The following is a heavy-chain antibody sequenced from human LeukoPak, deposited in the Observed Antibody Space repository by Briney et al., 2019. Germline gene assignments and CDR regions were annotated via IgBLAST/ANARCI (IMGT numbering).Heavy chain of an antibody. J-gene: IGHJ4*02. V-gene: IGHV3-15*01. CDR2: IKSKTDGGTT. CDR1: GFTFSSSW. D-gene: IGHD2-15*01. Sequence: GGSLRLSCAASGFTFSSSWIHWVRQAPGKGLEWVGRIKSKTDGGTTDYAAPVKGTFTISRDDSKNTLYLQMNSLKTEDTAVYYCTTRAGSFSSNYWGQGTLVTVSS. CDR3: TTRAGSFSSNY.